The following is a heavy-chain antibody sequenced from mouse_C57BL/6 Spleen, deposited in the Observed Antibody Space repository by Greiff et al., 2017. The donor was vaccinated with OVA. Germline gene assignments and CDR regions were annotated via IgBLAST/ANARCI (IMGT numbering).Heavy chain of an antibody. J-gene: IGHJ1*03. CDR3: VRRLVYDRGYFDV. D-gene: IGHD2-3*01. CDR1: GFSFNTYA. CDR2: IRSKSNNYAT. Sequence: EVKLVESGGGLVQPKGSLKLSCAASGFSFNTYAMNWVRQAPGKGLEWVARIRSKSNNYATYYADSVKDRFTISRDDSESMLYLQMNNLKTEDTAMYDCVRRLVYDRGYFDVWGTGTTVTVSS. V-gene: IGHV10-1*01.